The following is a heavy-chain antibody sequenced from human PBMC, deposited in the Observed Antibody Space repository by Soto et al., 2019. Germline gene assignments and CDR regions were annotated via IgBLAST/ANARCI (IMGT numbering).Heavy chain of an antibody. J-gene: IGHJ5*02. CDR3: ARGPPFVVVWTGDNWFDP. D-gene: IGHD3-22*01. CDR1: GGSFGGYY. CDR2: INHSGST. V-gene: IGHV4-34*01. Sequence: PSETPSLTCAVYGGSFGGYYWRWIRQPPGKGLEWIGEINHSGSTNYNPPLKSRVTISVDTSKNQFSLKLSSVTAADTAVYYCARGPPFVVVWTGDNWFDPWGQGTLVTVSS.